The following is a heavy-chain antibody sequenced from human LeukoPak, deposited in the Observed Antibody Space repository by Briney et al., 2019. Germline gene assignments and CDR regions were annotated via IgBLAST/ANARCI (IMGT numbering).Heavy chain of an antibody. Sequence: PGGSLRLSCAASGFTFSSYEMNWVRQAPGKGLEWVSYISSSGSAIYYADSVKGRFTISRDNAKNSLYLQINSLRAEDTAVYYCAREVLVAAGLYYYYYGMDVWGQGTTVTVSS. J-gene: IGHJ6*02. CDR3: AREVLVAAGLYYYYYGMDV. CDR2: ISSSGSAI. V-gene: IGHV3-48*03. D-gene: IGHD6-13*01. CDR1: GFTFSSYE.